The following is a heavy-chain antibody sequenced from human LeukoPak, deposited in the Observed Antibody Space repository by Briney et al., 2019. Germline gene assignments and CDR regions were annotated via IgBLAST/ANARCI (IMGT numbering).Heavy chain of an antibody. V-gene: IGHV4-34*01. CDR2: INHSGST. D-gene: IGHD6-13*01. CDR1: GGSFSAYY. J-gene: IGHJ5*02. Sequence: KPSETLSLTCAVYGGSFSAYYWSWIRQPPGKGLEWIGEINHSGSTNYNPSLKSRVTISIDTSKNQFSLEMSSVTAADTAVYYCARGRGARSSRWYNWFDPWGQGTLVTDSS. CDR3: ARGRGARSSRWYNWFDP.